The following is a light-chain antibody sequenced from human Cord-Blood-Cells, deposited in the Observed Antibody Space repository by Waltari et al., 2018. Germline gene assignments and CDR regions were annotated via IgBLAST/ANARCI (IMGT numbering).Light chain of an antibody. V-gene: IGKV1-39*01. J-gene: IGKJ4*01. CDR1: QSISSY. CDR3: QQSYSTPLT. Sequence: DIQMTHSQSSLSASVGTRVTITCRASQSISSYLNWYQQKPGKAPKLLIYAASSLQSGVPSRFSGSGSGTDFTLTISSLQPEDFATYYCQQSYSTPLTFGGGTKVEIK. CDR2: AAS.